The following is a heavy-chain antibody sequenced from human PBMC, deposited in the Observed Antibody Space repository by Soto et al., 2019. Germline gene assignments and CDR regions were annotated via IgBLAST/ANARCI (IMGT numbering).Heavy chain of an antibody. J-gene: IGHJ4*02. CDR3: ARGRGAAAGKKFRSYFDY. CDR2: IYHSGST. CDR1: GGSISSSNW. D-gene: IGHD6-13*01. Sequence: PSETLSLTCAVSGGSISSSNWWSWVRQPPGKGLEWIGEIYHSGSTNYNPSLKSRVTISVDKSKNQFSLKLSSVTAADTAVYYCARGRGAAAGKKFRSYFDYWXQGTLVT. V-gene: IGHV4-4*02.